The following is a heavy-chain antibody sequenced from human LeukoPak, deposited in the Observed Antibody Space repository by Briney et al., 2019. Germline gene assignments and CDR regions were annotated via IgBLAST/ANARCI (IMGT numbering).Heavy chain of an antibody. V-gene: IGHV3-11*04. Sequence: PGGSLRLSCAASGFNFDDYYMNWIRQSPGKGLEWLSYISSSGGVIHYADSLKGRFTISRDNAKMSLHLQMNSLRAEDTAVYYCAKDSPVLTYWGQGTLVTVSS. J-gene: IGHJ4*02. CDR1: GFNFDDYY. CDR3: AKDSPVLTY. D-gene: IGHD1-20*01. CDR2: ISSSGGVI.